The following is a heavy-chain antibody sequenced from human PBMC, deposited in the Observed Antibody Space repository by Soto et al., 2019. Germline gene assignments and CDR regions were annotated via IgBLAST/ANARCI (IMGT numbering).Heavy chain of an antibody. J-gene: IGHJ5*02. Sequence: SVKVSCKASGGTFSSYAISWVRQAPGQGLEWMGGIIPIFGTANYAQKFQGRVTITADESTSTAYMELSSLRSEDTAVYYCARASHYYDSSGYLFDWFDPWGQGTLVTSPQ. CDR2: IIPIFGTA. CDR3: ARASHYYDSSGYLFDWFDP. CDR1: GGTFSSYA. D-gene: IGHD3-22*01. V-gene: IGHV1-69*13.